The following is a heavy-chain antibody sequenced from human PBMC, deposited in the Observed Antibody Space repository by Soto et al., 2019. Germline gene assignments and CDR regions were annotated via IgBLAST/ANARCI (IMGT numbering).Heavy chain of an antibody. CDR3: ARETFVVVSATVQYFFGMEV. V-gene: IGHV3-48*03. Sequence: EGQLVESGGGLVQPGGSLRLSCAASGFTFSGDGMHWVRQAPGKGLEWISYISQSGSSKYYADSVRGRFTISRDNAKNSLYLQMNSLRGDDSAVYFCARETFVVVSATVQYFFGMEVWGQGTTVTVSS. J-gene: IGHJ6*02. D-gene: IGHD2-21*01. CDR1: GFTFSGDG. CDR2: ISQSGSSK.